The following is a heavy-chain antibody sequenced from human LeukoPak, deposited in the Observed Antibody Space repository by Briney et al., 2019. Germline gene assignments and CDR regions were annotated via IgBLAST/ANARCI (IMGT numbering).Heavy chain of an antibody. D-gene: IGHD1-26*01. CDR1: GYAFTTYG. Sequence: ASVKVSCKTSGYAFTTYGITWVRQAPGQGLEWMGWIAAYNGHTDYTQKLQGRVTMTIDPSTDTAYMELRSLRSDDTAVYYCARLLLQDGGMDVWGQGTTVTVSS. J-gene: IGHJ6*02. CDR3: ARLLLQDGGMDV. V-gene: IGHV1-18*01. CDR2: IAAYNGHT.